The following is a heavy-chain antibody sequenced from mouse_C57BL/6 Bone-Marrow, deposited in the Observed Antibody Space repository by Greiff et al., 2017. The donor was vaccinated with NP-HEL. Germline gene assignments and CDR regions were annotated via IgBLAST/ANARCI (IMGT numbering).Heavy chain of an antibody. CDR1: GYTFTSYW. CDR3: ARWGHYYGISS. CDR2: IHPNSGST. Sequence: VQLQQPGAELVKPGASVKLSCKASGYTFTSYWMHWVKQRPGQGLEWIGMIHPNSGSTNYNEKFKSKATLTVDKSSSTAYMQLSSLTSEDSAVYYCARWGHYYGISSWGQGTTLTVSS. J-gene: IGHJ2*01. D-gene: IGHD1-1*01. V-gene: IGHV1-64*01.